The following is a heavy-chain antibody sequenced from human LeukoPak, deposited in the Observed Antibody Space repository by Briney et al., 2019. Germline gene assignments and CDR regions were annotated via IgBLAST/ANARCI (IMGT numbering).Heavy chain of an antibody. Sequence: GESLQISCKGSGYNFASYWIAWVRQMPGQGLEWLGVIYPGDYNTRYSPSFQVQVTISADKSINSAYLQWSSLKASDTAIYYCARHPSGEWFFDYSGQGTPVSLSA. CDR1: GYNFASYW. CDR2: IYPGDYNT. V-gene: IGHV5-51*01. J-gene: IGHJ4*02. D-gene: IGHD3-3*01. CDR3: ARHPSGEWFFDY.